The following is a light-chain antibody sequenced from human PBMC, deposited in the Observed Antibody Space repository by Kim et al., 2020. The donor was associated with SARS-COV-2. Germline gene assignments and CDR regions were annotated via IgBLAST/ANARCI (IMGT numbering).Light chain of an antibody. CDR3: QAWDTSSVI. CDR1: ELGDKY. J-gene: IGLJ2*01. CDR2: QDS. V-gene: IGLV3-1*01. Sequence: SYELTQPPSVSVSPGQTASITCSGDELGDKYVCWYQQKPGQSPVVVIYQDSKRPSGISERFSGSNSGNTATLTISGTQALDEANYYCQAWDTSSVIFGGGTKVTVL.